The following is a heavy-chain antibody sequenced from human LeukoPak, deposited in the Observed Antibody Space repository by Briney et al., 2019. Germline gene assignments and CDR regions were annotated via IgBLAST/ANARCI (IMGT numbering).Heavy chain of an antibody. J-gene: IGHJ4*02. CDR3: ARIRMVPEQSLFDY. CDR1: GYSISSGYY. D-gene: IGHD2-2*01. V-gene: IGHV4-38-2*01. CDR2: IYHSGST. Sequence: SETLSLTCAVSGYSISSGYYWGWIRQPPGKGLEWIGSIYHSGSTYCNPSLKSRVTISVDTSKNQFSLKLSSVTAADTAVYYCARIRMVPEQSLFDYWGQGTLVTVSS.